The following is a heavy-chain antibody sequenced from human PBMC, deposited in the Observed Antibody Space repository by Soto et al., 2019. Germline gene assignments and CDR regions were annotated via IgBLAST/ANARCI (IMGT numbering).Heavy chain of an antibody. V-gene: IGHV3-21*01. D-gene: IGHD3-10*01. CDR1: GFTFSSYS. J-gene: IGHJ4*02. CDR2: ISSSSSYI. Sequence: GGSLRLSCAASGFTFSSYSMNWVRQAPGKGLEWVSSISSSSSYIYYADSVKGRFTISRDNAKNSLYLQMNSLRAEDTAVYYCARDPGEYGSGSYRFDYWGQGTLVTVSS. CDR3: ARDPGEYGSGSYRFDY.